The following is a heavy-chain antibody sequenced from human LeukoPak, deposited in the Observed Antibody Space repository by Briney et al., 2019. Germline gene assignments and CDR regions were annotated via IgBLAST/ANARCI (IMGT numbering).Heavy chain of an antibody. CDR3: ARPDCGGDCYLYYYYYGMDV. CDR1: GFTFSSYR. D-gene: IGHD2-21*02. V-gene: IGHV3-7*01. Sequence: GGSLRLSCAASGFTFSSYRMSWVRQAPGKGLEWVANIKQEGSEKYYVDSVKGRFTISRDNAKNSLYLQMNSLRAEDTAVYYCARPDCGGDCYLYYYYYGMDVWGQGTTVTVSS. J-gene: IGHJ6*02. CDR2: IKQEGSEK.